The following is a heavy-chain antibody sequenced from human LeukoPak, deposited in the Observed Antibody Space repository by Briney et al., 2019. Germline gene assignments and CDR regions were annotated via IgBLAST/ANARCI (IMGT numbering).Heavy chain of an antibody. CDR3: AKSRMGSSGAFDI. D-gene: IGHD3-10*01. Sequence: ASVKVSCKASGYTFTSYAMHWVRQAPGQRLEWMGWINAGNGNTKYSQEFQGRVTITRDTSASTAYMELSSLRSEDMAVYYCAKSRMGSSGAFDIWGQGTMVTVSS. V-gene: IGHV1-3*03. J-gene: IGHJ3*02. CDR1: GYTFTSYA. CDR2: INAGNGNT.